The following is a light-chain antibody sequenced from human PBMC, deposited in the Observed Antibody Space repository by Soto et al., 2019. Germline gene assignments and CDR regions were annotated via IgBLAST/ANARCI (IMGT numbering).Light chain of an antibody. CDR1: QSVSSY. J-gene: IGKJ4*01. Sequence: EIVLTQSPATLSLSPGERATLSCRASQSVSSYLAWYQQKPSQAPRLLIYDASNRATGIPARFSGSGSGTDFTPTISSLEPEDFAIYYCQQRSNWPPVTFGGGTKVEIK. CDR2: DAS. V-gene: IGKV3-11*01. CDR3: QQRSNWPPVT.